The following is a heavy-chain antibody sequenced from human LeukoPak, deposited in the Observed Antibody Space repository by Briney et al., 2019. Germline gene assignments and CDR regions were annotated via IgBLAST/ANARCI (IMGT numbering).Heavy chain of an antibody. CDR3: ARDFRLYNWFDP. V-gene: IGHV3-23*01. Sequence: PGGSLRLSCAASGFTFSSYAMSWVRQAPGKGLEWVSAISGSGGSTYYADSVKGRFTISRDNSKNTLYLQMNSLRAEDTAVYYCARDFRLYNWFDPWGQGTLVTVSS. CDR1: GFTFSSYA. CDR2: ISGSGGST. J-gene: IGHJ5*02.